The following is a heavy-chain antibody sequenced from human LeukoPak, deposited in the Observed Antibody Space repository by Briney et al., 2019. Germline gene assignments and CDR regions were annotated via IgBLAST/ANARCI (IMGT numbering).Heavy chain of an antibody. J-gene: IGHJ5*02. CDR3: ARGGITGTTNNWFDP. CDR1: GGSISSRNYY. Sequence: PSETLSLTCTVFGGSISSRNYYWGWIRQPPGKGPEWIGEINHSGSTNYNPSLKSRVTISVDTSKNQFSLKLSSVTAADTAVYYCARGGITGTTNNWFDPWGQGTLVTVSS. D-gene: IGHD1-7*01. V-gene: IGHV4-39*07. CDR2: INHSGST.